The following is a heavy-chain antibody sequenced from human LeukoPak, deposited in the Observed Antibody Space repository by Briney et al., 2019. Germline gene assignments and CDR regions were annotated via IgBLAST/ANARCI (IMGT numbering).Heavy chain of an antibody. CDR3: AREAHDYYDSSGYYSRYDY. CDR2: IYTSGST. Sequence: PSETLSLTCTVSGGSISSYYWSWIRQPAVKGLEWIGRIYTSGSTNYNPSLKSRVTMSVDTSKNQFSLKLSSVTAADTAVYYCAREAHDYYDSSGYYSRYDYWGQGTLVTVSS. V-gene: IGHV4-4*07. D-gene: IGHD3-22*01. CDR1: GGSISSYY. J-gene: IGHJ4*02.